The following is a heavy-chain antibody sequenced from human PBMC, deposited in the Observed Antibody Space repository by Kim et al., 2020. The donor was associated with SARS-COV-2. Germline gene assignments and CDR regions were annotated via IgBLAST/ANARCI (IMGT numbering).Heavy chain of an antibody. V-gene: IGHV3-23*01. J-gene: IGHJ4*02. CDR3: AKISGGTTGREPYYFDY. D-gene: IGHD1-7*01. Sequence: GRFTISRDNSKSTLYLQMNSLRADDTAIYYCAKISGGTTGREPYYFDYWGQGTLVTVSS.